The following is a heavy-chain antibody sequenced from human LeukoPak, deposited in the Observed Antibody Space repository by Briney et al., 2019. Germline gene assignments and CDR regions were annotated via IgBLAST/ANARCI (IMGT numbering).Heavy chain of an antibody. CDR3: ARNGAYSSSSGLAPIYYYYMDV. CDR1: GGTFSSYA. Sequence: SVKVSCKASGGTFSSYAISWVRQAPGQGLEWMGGIIPVFGTANYAQKFQGRVTITTDESTSTAYMELSSLRSEDTAVYYCARNGAYSSSSGLAPIYYYYMDVWGKGTTVTVSS. V-gene: IGHV1-69*05. J-gene: IGHJ6*03. D-gene: IGHD6-6*01. CDR2: IIPVFGTA.